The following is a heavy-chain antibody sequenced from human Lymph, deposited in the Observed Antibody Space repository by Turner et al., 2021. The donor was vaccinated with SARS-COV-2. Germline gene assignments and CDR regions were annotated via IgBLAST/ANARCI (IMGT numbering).Heavy chain of an antibody. J-gene: IGHJ3*01. D-gene: IGHD3-10*01. V-gene: IGHV3-30*04. Sequence: GHLVDSGGGWVQPAGSLSPHCAASGFTFRNYAMHWVSQARGKGLEGVAGISSDGRNKYYTDSVKGRFTISRDNSKNTLYLQMNSLRAVDTAVYYCAKDFGALEDDPVDVWGQGTMVTVSS. CDR2: ISSDGRNK. CDR3: AKDFGALEDDPVDV. CDR1: GFTFRNYA.